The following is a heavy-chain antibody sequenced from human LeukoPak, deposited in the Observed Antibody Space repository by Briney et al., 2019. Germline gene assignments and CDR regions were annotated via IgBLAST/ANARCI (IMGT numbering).Heavy chain of an antibody. CDR2: INPNSGGT. CDR3: ARAAPEKFLEWLSR. V-gene: IGHV1-2*02. CDR1: GYTFTGYY. Sequence: ASVKVSCKASGYTFTGYYMHWVRQAPGQGLEWMGWINPNSGGTNYAQKFQGRVTMTRDTSISTAYMELSRLRSDDTAVYYCARAAPEKFLEWLSRWGQGTLVTASS. J-gene: IGHJ4*02. D-gene: IGHD3-3*01.